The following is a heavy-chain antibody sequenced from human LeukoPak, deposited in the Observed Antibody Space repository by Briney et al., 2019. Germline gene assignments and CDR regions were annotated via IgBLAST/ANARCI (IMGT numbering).Heavy chain of an antibody. Sequence: ASVKVSCKASGYTFISHLIHWVRQAPGARLEWMGVIDPSGGSTNYAQKFQVRVTMTRDLSTSTVYMELSSLRSEDTAVYYCARGFGSPEFKLDYWGQGTLVTVSS. D-gene: IGHD1-14*01. J-gene: IGHJ4*02. CDR1: GYTFISHL. CDR2: IDPSGGST. V-gene: IGHV1-46*01. CDR3: ARGFGSPEFKLDY.